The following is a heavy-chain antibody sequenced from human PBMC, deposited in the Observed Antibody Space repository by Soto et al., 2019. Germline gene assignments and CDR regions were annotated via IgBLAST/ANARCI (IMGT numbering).Heavy chain of an antibody. CDR3: ARGGSSSSPYYGMDV. D-gene: IGHD6-6*01. Sequence: SETLSLTCAVSGGSISSSNWWSWVRQPPGKGLEWIGEIYHSGSTNYNPSLKSRVTISVDKSKNQFSLKLSSVTAADTAVYYCARGGSSSSPYYGMDVWGQGTTVTVSS. CDR2: IYHSGST. J-gene: IGHJ6*02. V-gene: IGHV4-4*02. CDR1: GGSISSSNW.